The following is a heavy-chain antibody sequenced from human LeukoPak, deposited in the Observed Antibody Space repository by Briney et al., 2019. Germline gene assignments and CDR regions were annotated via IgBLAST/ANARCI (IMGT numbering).Heavy chain of an antibody. CDR2: INHSGST. J-gene: IGHJ4*02. Sequence: SETLSLTYAVYGGSFSGYYWSWIRQPPGKGLEWIGEINHSGSTNYNPSLKSRVTISVDTSKNQFSLKLSSVTAADTAVYYCARSERGVRGVTIKFYYWGQGTLVTVSS. CDR3: ARSERGVRGVTIKFYY. V-gene: IGHV4-34*01. CDR1: GGSFSGYY. D-gene: IGHD3-10*01.